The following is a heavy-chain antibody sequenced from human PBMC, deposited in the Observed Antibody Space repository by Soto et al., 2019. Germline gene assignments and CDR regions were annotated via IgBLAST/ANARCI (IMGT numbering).Heavy chain of an antibody. Sequence: EVQLLESGGDLVQPGGSLRLSCAVSRFTFSSYGMNWVRQAPGKGLEWVSSISDDGDSTYYADSVKGRFTISRDNSKNTLYLKMNSRRAEDTAVYYCAKRSGYQEAAYLDYWGQGTLVTVSS. D-gene: IGHD5-12*01. CDR3: AKRSGYQEAAYLDY. V-gene: IGHV3-23*01. CDR1: RFTFSSYG. CDR2: ISDDGDST. J-gene: IGHJ4*02.